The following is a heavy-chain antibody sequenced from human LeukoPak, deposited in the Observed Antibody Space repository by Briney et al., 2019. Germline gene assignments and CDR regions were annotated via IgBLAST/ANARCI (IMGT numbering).Heavy chain of an antibody. D-gene: IGHD3-22*01. Sequence: PGGSLRLSCAASGFTFSSYAMSWVRQAPGKGLEWVSAISGSGGSTYYADSVKGRFTISRDDSKNALYLQMNSLRAEDTAVYYCAKDGYTMIVVASPDYWGQGTLVTVSS. CDR3: AKDGYTMIVVASPDY. CDR1: GFTFSSYA. V-gene: IGHV3-23*01. J-gene: IGHJ4*02. CDR2: ISGSGGST.